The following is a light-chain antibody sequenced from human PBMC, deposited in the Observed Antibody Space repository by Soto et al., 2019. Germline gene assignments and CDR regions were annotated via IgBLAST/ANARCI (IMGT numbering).Light chain of an antibody. J-gene: IGKJ1*01. Sequence: DIVMTQSPLSLPVTPGERASISCRSSQSLLHSNGYNYLDWYLQKPGQSPQLLIYLGSNRASGVPDRFSGSGSGTDFTLKISRVGAEDVGVYYCMQALQTRTFGQGTKVDIK. CDR3: MQALQTRT. CDR1: QSLLHSNGYNY. CDR2: LGS. V-gene: IGKV2-28*01.